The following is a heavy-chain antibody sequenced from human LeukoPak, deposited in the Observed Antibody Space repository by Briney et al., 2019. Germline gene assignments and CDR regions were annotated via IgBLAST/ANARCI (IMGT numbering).Heavy chain of an antibody. CDR2: VSNSGVST. CDR3: AKDWNPSPNWFGP. J-gene: IGHJ5*02. CDR1: GFIFSTYA. D-gene: IGHD1-1*01. V-gene: IGHV3-23*01. Sequence: GGSLRLSCAASGFIFSTYAMNWVRQAPGKGLVWISGVSNSGVSTNYADSVKGRFTISRDNSKNMLYLQMNGLRAEDTAVYYCAKDWNPSPNWFGPWGQGTLVIVSS.